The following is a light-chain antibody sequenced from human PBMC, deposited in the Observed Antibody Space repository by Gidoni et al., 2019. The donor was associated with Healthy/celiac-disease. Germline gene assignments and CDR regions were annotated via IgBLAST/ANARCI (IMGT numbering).Light chain of an antibody. CDR3: PQSYSTRPT. V-gene: IGKV1-39*01. Sequence: DIQMTKSPSSLSASVGDRVTITCRASQSISSYFNWYQQKPGKAPKLLIYAASSLQSGVPSRFSGSGSGTDFTLTISSLQPEDFATYYCPQSYSTRPTFGGGTKVEIK. CDR1: QSISSY. CDR2: AAS. J-gene: IGKJ4*01.